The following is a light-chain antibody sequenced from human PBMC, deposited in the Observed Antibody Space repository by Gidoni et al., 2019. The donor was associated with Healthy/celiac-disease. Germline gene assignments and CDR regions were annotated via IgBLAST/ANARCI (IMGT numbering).Light chain of an antibody. V-gene: IGLV3-1*01. J-gene: IGLJ2*01. CDR2: QAS. CDR1: KLGDKY. CDR3: QAWDSSLGVV. Sequence: SYELTQPPSVSVSPGQTASITCSGDKLGDKYACWYQQKPGQSPVLVIYQASKRPPGIPERFPGSNSGNTATLTISGTQAMDEADYYGQAWDSSLGVVFGGGTKLTVL.